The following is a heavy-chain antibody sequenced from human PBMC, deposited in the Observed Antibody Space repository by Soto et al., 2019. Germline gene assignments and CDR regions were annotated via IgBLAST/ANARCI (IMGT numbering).Heavy chain of an antibody. V-gene: IGHV3-23*01. CDR2: ISGGGGST. Sequence: GGSLRLSCAASGFTFSNYAMSWARQAPGQGLEWVSTISGGGGSTYYADSVRGRFTISRDNSKTTLYLQMHSLRAEDTAIYYCAKVVVTATSYYYAFDVWGQGTTVTVSS. CDR3: AKVVVTATSYYYAFDV. CDR1: GFTFSNYA. D-gene: IGHD2-21*02. J-gene: IGHJ6*02.